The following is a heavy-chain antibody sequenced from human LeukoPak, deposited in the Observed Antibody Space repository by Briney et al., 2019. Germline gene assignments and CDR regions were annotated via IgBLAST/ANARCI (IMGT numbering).Heavy chain of an antibody. CDR3: ARAEGAHSGLWDY. J-gene: IGHJ4*02. CDR2: IYTSGST. D-gene: IGHD6-19*01. CDR1: GGSISSGSYY. V-gene: IGHV4-61*02. Sequence: SETLPLTCTVSGGSISSGSYYWSWIRQPAGKGLEWIGRIYTSGSTNYNPSLKSRVTISVDTSKNQFSLKLSSVTAADTAVYYCARAEGAHSGLWDYWGQGTLVTVSS.